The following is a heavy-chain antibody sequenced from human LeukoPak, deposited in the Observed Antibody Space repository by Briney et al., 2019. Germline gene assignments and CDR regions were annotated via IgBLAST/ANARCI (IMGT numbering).Heavy chain of an antibody. CDR2: IYYSGST. CDR1: GGSISSGDYY. D-gene: IGHD5-18*01. Sequence: PSRTLSLTCTVSGGSISSGDYYWSWIRQPPGKGLEWIEYIYYSGSTYYNPSLKSRVTISVDTSKNQFSLKLSSVTAADTAVYYCARDHSYGGYFDYWGQGTLVTVSS. V-gene: IGHV4-30-4*08. J-gene: IGHJ4*02. CDR3: ARDHSYGGYFDY.